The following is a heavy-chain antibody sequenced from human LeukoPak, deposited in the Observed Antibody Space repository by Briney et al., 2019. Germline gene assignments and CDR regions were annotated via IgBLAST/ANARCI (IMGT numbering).Heavy chain of an antibody. CDR3: AKDKYYYDSSGYSDY. CDR2: ISGSGGST. Sequence: GGSLRLSCAASGFTFSSYAMSWVRQAPGKGLEWVSAISGSGGSTYYADSVKGRFTIPRDNSKNTLYLQMNSLRAEDTAVYYCAKDKYYYDSSGYSDYWGQGTLVTVSS. J-gene: IGHJ4*02. V-gene: IGHV3-23*01. CDR1: GFTFSSYA. D-gene: IGHD3-22*01.